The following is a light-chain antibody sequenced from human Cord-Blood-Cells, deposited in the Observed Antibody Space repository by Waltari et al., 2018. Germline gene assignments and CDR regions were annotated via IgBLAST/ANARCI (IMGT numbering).Light chain of an antibody. CDR3: QQRSN. Sequence: EIVLTQSPATLSLSPGARATLSCRYSQSVSSYLAWYQQKPGQAPRLLIYDASNRATGIPARFSGSGSGTDFTLTISSLEPEDFAVYYCQQRSNFGQGTRLEIK. CDR1: QSVSSY. CDR2: DAS. V-gene: IGKV3-11*01. J-gene: IGKJ5*01.